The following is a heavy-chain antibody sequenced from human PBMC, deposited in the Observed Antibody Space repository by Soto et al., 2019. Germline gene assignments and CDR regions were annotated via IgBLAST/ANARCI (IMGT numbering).Heavy chain of an antibody. V-gene: IGHV1-18*04. D-gene: IGHD3-22*01. CDR1: GYMFTKYG. CDR3: ARGSGYYYWDDY. Sequence: ASVTVSCKASGYMFTKYGITWVRQAPGQGLEWMGWISAYNGNTNLAQNFQGRVIMTTDTSTTTAYLELRSLRSEDTAVYYCARGSGYYYWDDYWGQGTLVTVSS. J-gene: IGHJ4*02. CDR2: ISAYNGNT.